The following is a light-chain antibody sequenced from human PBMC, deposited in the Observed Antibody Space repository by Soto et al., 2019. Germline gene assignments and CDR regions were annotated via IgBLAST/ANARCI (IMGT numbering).Light chain of an antibody. CDR3: QQYDSSWT. Sequence: EIVLTQSPGTLSLSPGETATLSCRASQSVSSHLAWYQQKPGQAPRLLIYGASSRSTGIPDRFSGSGSGTDFILTISRLEPEDFAIYYCQQYDSSWTFAQGTKVEI. V-gene: IGKV3-20*01. CDR2: GAS. J-gene: IGKJ1*01. CDR1: QSVSSH.